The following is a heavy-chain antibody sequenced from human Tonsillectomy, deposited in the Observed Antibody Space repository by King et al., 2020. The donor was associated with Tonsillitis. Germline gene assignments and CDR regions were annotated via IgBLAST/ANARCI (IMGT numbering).Heavy chain of an antibody. CDR1: GFTFSSYS. V-gene: IGHV3-21*01. CDR3: VAQQLVHDAFDI. J-gene: IGHJ3*02. D-gene: IGHD6-13*01. Sequence: VQLVESGEGLVKPGGSLRLSCAASGFTFSSYSMNWVRQAPGKGLEWVSSISSSSSYIYYADSVKGRFTISRDNAKNSLYLQMNSLRAEDTAEYYCVAQQLVHDAFDIWGQGTMVTVSS. CDR2: ISSSSSYI.